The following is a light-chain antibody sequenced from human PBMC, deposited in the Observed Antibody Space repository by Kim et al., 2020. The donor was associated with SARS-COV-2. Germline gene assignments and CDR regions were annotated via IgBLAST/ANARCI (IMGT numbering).Light chain of an antibody. Sequence: LGQTVRITCQGDSLRSYYASCYQQKPGQPPVLVIYGKNNRPSGIPDRFSGSSSGNTASLTITGAQAEDEADYYCNSRDSSGNHLGVFGGGTQLTVL. J-gene: IGLJ3*02. CDR1: SLRSYY. CDR3: NSRDSSGNHLGV. CDR2: GKN. V-gene: IGLV3-19*01.